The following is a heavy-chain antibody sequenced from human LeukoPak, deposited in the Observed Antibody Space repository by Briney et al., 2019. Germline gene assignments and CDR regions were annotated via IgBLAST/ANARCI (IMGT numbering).Heavy chain of an antibody. CDR1: GGSISSGGYY. J-gene: IGHJ4*02. D-gene: IGHD5-12*01. V-gene: IGHV4-31*03. Sequence: PSETLSLTCTVSGGSISSGGYYWSWIRQHPGKGLEWIGYIYYSGSTYYNPSLKSRVTISVDTSKNQFSLKLGSVTAADTAVYYCGIGIVATTIDYWGQGTLVTVSS. CDR3: GIGIVATTIDY. CDR2: IYYSGST.